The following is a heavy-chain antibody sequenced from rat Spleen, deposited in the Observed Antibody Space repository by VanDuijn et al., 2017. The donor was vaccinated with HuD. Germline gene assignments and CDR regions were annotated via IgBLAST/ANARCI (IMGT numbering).Heavy chain of an antibody. CDR2: ISPSGGST. V-gene: IGHV5-19*01. CDR3: KTVWGYHYYDGTYFPYY. CDR1: GFTFSNYG. Sequence: EVQLVESGGGLVQPGRSLKLSCAASGFTFSNYGMHWIRQAPTKGLEWVASISPSGGSTYYRDSVKGRFTISRDNAKSTLYLQMDSLRSEDTDTYYCKTVWGYHYYDGTYFPYYWGQGVMVTVSS. D-gene: IGHD1-12*02. J-gene: IGHJ2*01.